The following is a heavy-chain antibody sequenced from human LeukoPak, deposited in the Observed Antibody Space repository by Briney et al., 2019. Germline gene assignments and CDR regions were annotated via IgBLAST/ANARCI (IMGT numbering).Heavy chain of an antibody. V-gene: IGHV4-39*07. J-gene: IGHJ4*02. D-gene: IGHD6-19*01. Sequence: SETLSLTCTVSGGSVSSSSYYWGWIRQPPGKGLEWIGSMYYSGSTHYNPSLKSRVTISLDTSKNQFSLKLSSVTAADTAVYYCAGSGWNVGPFDNWGQGTLVTVSS. CDR2: MYYSGST. CDR3: AGSGWNVGPFDN. CDR1: GGSVSSSSYY.